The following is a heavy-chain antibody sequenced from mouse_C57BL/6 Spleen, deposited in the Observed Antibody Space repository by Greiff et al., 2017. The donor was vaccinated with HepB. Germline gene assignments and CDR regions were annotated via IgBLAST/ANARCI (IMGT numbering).Heavy chain of an antibody. CDR3: ARDPHYYGSLDY. CDR2: ISDGGSYT. CDR1: GFTFSSYA. V-gene: IGHV5-4*01. Sequence: DVMLVESGGGLVKPGGSLKLSCAASGFTFSSYAMSWVRQTPEKRLEWVATISDGGSYTYYPDNVKGRFTISRDNAKNNLYLQMSHMKSEDTAMYYCARDPHYYGSLDYWGQGTTLTVSS. J-gene: IGHJ2*01. D-gene: IGHD1-1*01.